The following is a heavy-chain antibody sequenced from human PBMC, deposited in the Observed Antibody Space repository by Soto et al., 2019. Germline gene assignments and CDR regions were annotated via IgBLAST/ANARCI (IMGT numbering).Heavy chain of an antibody. Sequence: GGSLILSCAASGFTFSSYVMHWVRQAPGKGLEWVAVISYDGSNKYYADSVKGRFTISRDNSKNTLYLQMNSLRAEDTAVYYCAMSHSGSYSNYYYYGMDVWGQGTTVTVSS. D-gene: IGHD1-26*01. CDR1: GFTFSSYV. V-gene: IGHV3-30*03. J-gene: IGHJ6*02. CDR3: AMSHSGSYSNYYYYGMDV. CDR2: ISYDGSNK.